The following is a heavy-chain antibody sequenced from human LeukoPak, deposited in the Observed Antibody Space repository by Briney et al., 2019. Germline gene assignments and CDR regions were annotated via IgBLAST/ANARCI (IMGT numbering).Heavy chain of an antibody. CDR3: ARVNKIWEYFDY. D-gene: IGHD1-26*01. Sequence: SESLSLTCSASGFSISSYYWSWIRQPPGKGLEWIWYMHYSGSTNYNPSLKSRVTISLITAKNQSSLRLRAVTAADKALYYCARVNKIWEYFDYWGRGTLVTVSS. J-gene: IGHJ4*02. CDR2: MHYSGST. CDR1: GFSISSYY. V-gene: IGHV4-59*01.